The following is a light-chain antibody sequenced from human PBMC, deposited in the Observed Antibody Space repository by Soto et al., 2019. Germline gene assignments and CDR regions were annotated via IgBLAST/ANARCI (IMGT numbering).Light chain of an antibody. CDR3: QQYDNWPPIT. J-gene: IGKJ5*01. Sequence: EIVMTQSPATLSVSPGERATLSCRASQSVSSNLAWYQQKPGQAPRLLIYDTSTRATGIPARFSGSGSGTEFTLTVSSLQSEDFAVYYCQQYDNWPPITFGQGTRLEIK. CDR2: DTS. V-gene: IGKV3-15*01. CDR1: QSVSSN.